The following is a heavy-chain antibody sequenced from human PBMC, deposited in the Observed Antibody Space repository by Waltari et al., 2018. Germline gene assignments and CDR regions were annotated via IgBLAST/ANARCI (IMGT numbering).Heavy chain of an antibody. J-gene: IGHJ4*02. Sequence: EVQLVESGGGLVQPGGSLRLSCAASGFTFSSYDMNWVRQAPGKGLEWVSNISPISSSIYYADSVKGRFTVSRDNAANSLYLQMNSLRVEDTAIYYCARVISPYKNFRNDYWGQGTLVTVSS. CDR2: ISPISSSI. V-gene: IGHV3-48*03. D-gene: IGHD3-3*02. CDR1: GFTFSSYD. CDR3: ARVISPYKNFRNDY.